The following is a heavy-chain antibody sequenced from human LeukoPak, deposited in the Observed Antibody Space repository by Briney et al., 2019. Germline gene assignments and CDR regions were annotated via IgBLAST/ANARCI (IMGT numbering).Heavy chain of an antibody. CDR2: IIPILGIA. V-gene: IGHV1-69*04. D-gene: IGHD4-11*01. J-gene: IGHJ4*02. CDR1: GGTFSSYA. CDR3: ARDRTVTTPDY. Sequence: SVKVSCKASGGTFSSYAISWVRQAPGQGLEWMGRIIPILGIANYAQKFQGRVTITADKSTSTAYMELSSLRSEDTAVYYCARDRTVTTPDYWGQGTLVTVSS.